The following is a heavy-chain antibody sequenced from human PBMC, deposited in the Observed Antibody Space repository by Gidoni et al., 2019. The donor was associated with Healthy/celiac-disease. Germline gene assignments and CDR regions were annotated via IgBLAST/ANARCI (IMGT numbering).Heavy chain of an antibody. CDR3: ARDNRVVVVPARDGMDV. Sequence: QVQLVQSGAEVKKPGASVTVSCKASGYTFTSYYMHWVRQAPGQGLEWMGIINPSGGSTSYAQKFQGRVTMTRDTSTSTVYMELSSLRSEDTAVYYCARDNRVVVVPARDGMDVWGQGTTVTVSS. CDR1: GYTFTSYY. CDR2: INPSGGST. D-gene: IGHD2-2*01. J-gene: IGHJ6*02. V-gene: IGHV1-46*03.